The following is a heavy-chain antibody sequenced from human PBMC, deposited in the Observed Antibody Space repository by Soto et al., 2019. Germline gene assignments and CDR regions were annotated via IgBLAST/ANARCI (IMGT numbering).Heavy chain of an antibody. Sequence: GGSLRLSCAASGFTFNSYAMIWIRQIPGEGLEWVSAVSRSGDNTYYAESVRGRFTISRDNSKNTLYLQMNSLRAEDTAVYYCAKDFGHYDILTGYPTFGSWGQGILVTVS. V-gene: IGHV3-23*01. D-gene: IGHD3-9*01. CDR1: GFTFNSYA. CDR3: AKDFGHYDILTGYPTFGS. J-gene: IGHJ4*02. CDR2: VSRSGDNT.